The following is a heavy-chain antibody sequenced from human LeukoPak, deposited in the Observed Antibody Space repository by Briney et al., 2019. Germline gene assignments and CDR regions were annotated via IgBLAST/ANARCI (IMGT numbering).Heavy chain of an antibody. CDR2: ISGSGGST. CDR3: AREKDDHGDPGPLDA. CDR1: GGSFIGFH. D-gene: IGHD4-17*01. Sequence: LSSETLSLTCAVYGGSFIGFHWNWIRQAPGKGLEWVSAISGSGGSTYYADSVKGRFTISRDNSKNTLYLQMNSLRAEDTAVYYCAREKDDHGDPGPLDAWGQGDLVTVSS. J-gene: IGHJ5*02. V-gene: IGHV3-23*01.